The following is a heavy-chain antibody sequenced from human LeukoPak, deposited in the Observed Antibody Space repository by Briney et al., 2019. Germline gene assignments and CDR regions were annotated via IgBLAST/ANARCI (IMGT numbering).Heavy chain of an antibody. V-gene: IGHV1-18*01. D-gene: IGHD2-2*01. CDR2: IGAYNGNT. Sequence: ASVKVSCKASGYPFASNGISWVRQAPGQGLEWMGWIGAYNGNTKYVQKFQGRVTMTTDTSTTTAYLELRGLRSDDTAVYFCARDHQYDFDYWGQGTLVTVSP. J-gene: IGHJ4*02. CDR1: GYPFASNG. CDR3: ARDHQYDFDY.